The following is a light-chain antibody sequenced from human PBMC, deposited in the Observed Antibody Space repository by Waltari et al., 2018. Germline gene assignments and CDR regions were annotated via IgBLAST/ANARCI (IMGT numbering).Light chain of an antibody. CDR1: QSISSW. CDR3: QQYGSSRGLT. J-gene: IGKJ4*01. Sequence: DIQMTQSPSTLSASVGDRVTITCRASQSISSWLAWYQQKPGKAPKLLIYDASSLESGVPSRFSGSGSGTEFTLTISRLEPEDFAVYYCQQYGSSRGLTFGGGTKVEIK. V-gene: IGKV1-5*01. CDR2: DAS.